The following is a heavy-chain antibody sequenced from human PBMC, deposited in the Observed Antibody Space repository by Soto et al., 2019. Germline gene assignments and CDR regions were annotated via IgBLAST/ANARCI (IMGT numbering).Heavy chain of an antibody. CDR2: IYYTGST. CDR3: ARIEMASIK. V-gene: IGHV4-31*03. J-gene: IGHJ4*02. Sequence: SETLSLTCSVSGASIRSGGYYWSWLRQSPGKGLEWIGHIYYTGSTFYSPSLKSRLTISLDTSKNQFSLDLRSVTAADTAMYYRARIEMASIKWGRGTLVTVSS. CDR1: GASIRSGGYY.